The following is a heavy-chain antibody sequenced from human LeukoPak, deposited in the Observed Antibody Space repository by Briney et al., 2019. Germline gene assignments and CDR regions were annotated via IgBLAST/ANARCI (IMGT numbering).Heavy chain of an antibody. V-gene: IGHV3-74*01. J-gene: IGHJ2*01. Sequence: GGSLRLSCAASGFTFSSNWMHWVRQAPGKGLVWVSRINSDGSSTTYADSVKGRFAISRDNAKNTLYLQMNSLRAEDTAIYYCVRGGEERWNWYSALWGRGTLVTVSS. CDR1: GFTFSSNW. D-gene: IGHD4-23*01. CDR2: INSDGSST. CDR3: VRGGEERWNWYSAL.